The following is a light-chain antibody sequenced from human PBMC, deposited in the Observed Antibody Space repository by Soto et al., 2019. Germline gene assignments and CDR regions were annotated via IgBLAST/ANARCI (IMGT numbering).Light chain of an antibody. V-gene: IGLV1-40*01. Sequence: QSVLTQPPSVSGAPGQRVTISCTGSSSNIGAGYDVHWYQQLPGTAPKLLIYGNSNRPSGVPDRFSGSKSGTSASLAITGLQAEDEADYYCAAWDNSLSARLFGGGTKLTV. CDR1: SSNIGAGYD. CDR3: AAWDNSLSARL. CDR2: GNS. J-gene: IGLJ3*02.